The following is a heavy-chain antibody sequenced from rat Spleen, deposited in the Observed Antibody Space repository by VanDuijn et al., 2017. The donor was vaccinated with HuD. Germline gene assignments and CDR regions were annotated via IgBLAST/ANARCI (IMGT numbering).Heavy chain of an antibody. CDR3: TTGTYGGYLDPFAY. D-gene: IGHD1-11*01. V-gene: IGHV5S10*01. Sequence: EVQLVESGGGLVQPGRSLKLSCAASGFTFSDFNMAWVRQAPKKGLEWVATIIYDGSSTYYRDSVKGRFTISRDNAKSTLYLQMDSLRSEDTATYYCTTGTYGGYLDPFAYWGQGTLVTVSS. CDR1: GFTFSDFN. J-gene: IGHJ3*01. CDR2: IIYDGSST.